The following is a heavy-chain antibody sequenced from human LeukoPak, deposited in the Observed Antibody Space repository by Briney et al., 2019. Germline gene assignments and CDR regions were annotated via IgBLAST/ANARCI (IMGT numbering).Heavy chain of an antibody. CDR2: IKQGGREK. Sequence: GGSLRLSCAASGFTFSSYWMSWVRQAPGKGLEWVANIKQGGREKYYVDSVKGRFTISRDNAKNSLYLQMNSLRAEDTAVYYCATIAVEVCYDYWGQGTLVTVSS. CDR1: GFTFSSYW. J-gene: IGHJ4*02. CDR3: ATIAVEVCYDY. V-gene: IGHV3-7*03. D-gene: IGHD6-19*01.